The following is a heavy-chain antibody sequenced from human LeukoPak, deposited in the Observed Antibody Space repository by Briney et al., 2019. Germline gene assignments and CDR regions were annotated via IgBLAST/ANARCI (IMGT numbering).Heavy chain of an antibody. Sequence: ETLSLTCTVSGGSVSSGSYYWSWIRQPPGKGLEWVSAISGSGGSTYYADSVKGRFTISRDNSKNTLYLQMNSLRAEDTAVYYCAKAPTVTTGMDYWGQGTLVTVSS. V-gene: IGHV3-23*01. CDR3: AKAPTVTTGMDY. J-gene: IGHJ4*02. CDR2: ISGSGGST. CDR1: GGSVSSGSYY. D-gene: IGHD4-17*01.